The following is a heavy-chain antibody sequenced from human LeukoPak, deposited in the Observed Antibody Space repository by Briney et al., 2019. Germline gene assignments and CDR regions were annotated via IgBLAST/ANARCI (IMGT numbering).Heavy chain of an antibody. CDR1: GFMFSSNW. CDR2: IKEDETET. Sequence: GGSLRLSCAASGFMFSSNWMSWVRLAPGKGLEWVANIKEDETETYYVDSVKGRFTISRDNAKNSLYLQMNSLRVEDTAVYYCAKEGRSLQTYWGQGTLVTVSS. V-gene: IGHV3-7*03. CDR3: AKEGRSLQTY. D-gene: IGHD5-24*01. J-gene: IGHJ4*02.